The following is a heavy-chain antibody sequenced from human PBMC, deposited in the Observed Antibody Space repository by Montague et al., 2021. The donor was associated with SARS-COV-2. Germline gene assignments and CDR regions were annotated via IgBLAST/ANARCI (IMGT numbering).Heavy chain of an antibody. CDR2: IYHTGST. Sequence: TLSLTCTVSGGSISSDGYYWSWIRQHPGKGLEWIGYIYHTGSTHYNPSLKSRVTISKETSKNHFSLNLSSVTAADSAVYYCARDSGYYDSSGYSYDAFDFWGQGTKVTVSS. CDR3: ARDSGYYDSSGYSYDAFDF. D-gene: IGHD3-22*01. J-gene: IGHJ3*01. CDR1: GGSISSDGYY. V-gene: IGHV4-31*03.